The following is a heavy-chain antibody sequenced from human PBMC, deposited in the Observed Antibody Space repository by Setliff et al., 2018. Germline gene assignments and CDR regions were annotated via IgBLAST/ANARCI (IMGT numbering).Heavy chain of an antibody. J-gene: IGHJ4*02. D-gene: IGHD6-19*01. CDR2: ITSSGSTV. CDR1: GFTFSDYY. V-gene: IGHV3-11*01. CDR3: ATKAVAGT. Sequence: GGSLRLSCAASGFTFSDYYMSWIRQAPGKGLEWVAYITSSGSTVFYADSVKGRFTISRDNAKKSVDLQMNSLRAEDTAVYYCATKAVAGTGGQGTLVTVSS.